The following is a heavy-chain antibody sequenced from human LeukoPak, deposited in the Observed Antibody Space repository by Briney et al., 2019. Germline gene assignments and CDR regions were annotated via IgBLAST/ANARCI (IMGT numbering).Heavy chain of an antibody. CDR3: ARVPTGSYDY. J-gene: IGHJ4*02. CDR2: INPNSGGT. V-gene: IGHV1-2*02. CDR1: GYTFTDYY. D-gene: IGHD1-26*01. Sequence: ASEKVSCKASGYTFTDYYMHWVRQAPGQGLEWMGWINPNSGGTHYAQNFQGRVTLTRDTSISTAFMELSGMRSDDTAVYYCARVPTGSYDYWGQGTLVTVSS.